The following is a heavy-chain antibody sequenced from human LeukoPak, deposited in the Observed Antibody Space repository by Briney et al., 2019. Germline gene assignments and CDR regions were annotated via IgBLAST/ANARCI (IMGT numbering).Heavy chain of an antibody. V-gene: IGHV1-69*13. CDR2: IIPIFGTA. CDR1: GGTFSSYA. D-gene: IGHD4-17*01. CDR3: ARSGVSLGTVTTFYYFDY. J-gene: IGHJ4*02. Sequence: SVKVSCKASGGTFSSYAISWVRQAPGQGLEWMGGIIPIFGTANYAQKFQGRVTITADESTSTAYLELSSLRSEDTAVYYCARSGVSLGTVTTFYYFDYWGQGTLVTVSS.